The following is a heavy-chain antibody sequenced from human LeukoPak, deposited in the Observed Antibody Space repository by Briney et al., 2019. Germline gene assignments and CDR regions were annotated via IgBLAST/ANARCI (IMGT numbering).Heavy chain of an antibody. CDR1: GGSFSGYY. V-gene: IGHV4-34*01. CDR3: AREAPVVPANV. Sequence: SETLSLTCAVYGGSFSGYYWSWIRQPPGKALEWIGEINHSGSTNYNPSLKSRVTISVDTSKNQFSLKLSSVTAADTAVYYCAREAPVVPANVWGQGTTVTVSS. CDR2: INHSGST. D-gene: IGHD2-2*01. J-gene: IGHJ6*02.